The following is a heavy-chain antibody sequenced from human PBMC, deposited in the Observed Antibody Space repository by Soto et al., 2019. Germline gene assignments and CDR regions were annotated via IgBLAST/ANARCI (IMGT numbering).Heavy chain of an antibody. CDR2: FRRSGDCGTT. V-gene: IGHV3-23*01. CDR3: AKKVNSGPGSQYFDY. Sequence: GGSLRLSCAASGFTFSSYPMSLVRQAPGKGLEWVSCFRRSGDCGTTYYADSVKGRFTISRDNSKNTLFLQMNSLRAEDTAIYYCAKKVNSGPGSQYFDYWGQGTLVTVYS. J-gene: IGHJ4*02. CDR1: GFTFSSYP. D-gene: IGHD3-10*01.